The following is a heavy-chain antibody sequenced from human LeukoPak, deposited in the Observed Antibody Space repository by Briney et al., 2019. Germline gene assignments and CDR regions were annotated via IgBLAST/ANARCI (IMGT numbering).Heavy chain of an antibody. CDR1: GGSISNYY. V-gene: IGHV4-59*08. CDR2: IYYSGST. D-gene: IGHD4-17*01. J-gene: IGHJ3*02. CDR3: ARRDHYGVKAFDI. Sequence: PSETLSLTCTVSGGSISNYYWSWIRQPPGKGLVWIGYIYYSGSTNYNPSLKSRVTISVDTSKNQFSLKLSSVTAADTAVYYCARRDHYGVKAFDIWGQGTMVTVSS.